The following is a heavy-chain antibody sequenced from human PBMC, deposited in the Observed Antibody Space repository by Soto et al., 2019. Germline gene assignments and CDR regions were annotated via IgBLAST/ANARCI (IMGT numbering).Heavy chain of an antibody. CDR3: ARTAGGRVRGALDI. Sequence: QVQLEESGGGGVQPGTSLRLSCVASGFTFSSYGMHWVRQAPGKGLEWVAVIPNTENKKYYADSVKGRFTISRDNSQNTLFLQMDSLMSEDTAVYYCARTAGGRVRGALDIWGQGTMVTVS. CDR2: IPNTENKK. CDR1: GFTFSSYG. J-gene: IGHJ3*02. V-gene: IGHV3-30-3*01. D-gene: IGHD6-13*01.